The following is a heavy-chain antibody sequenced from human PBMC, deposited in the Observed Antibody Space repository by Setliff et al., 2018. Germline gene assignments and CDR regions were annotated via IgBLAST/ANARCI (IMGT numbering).Heavy chain of an antibody. Sequence: PSETLSLTCAAYGGTFSDYHWTWIRQSPEKGLEWIGEINHRGSTNYNPSLRSRVTMSVDTAKNRFSLNLTSVTAADTAVYYCARGGYSYGPSDAFDIWGQGTMVTVSS. J-gene: IGHJ3*02. V-gene: IGHV4-34*01. D-gene: IGHD5-18*01. CDR3: ARGGYSYGPSDAFDI. CDR1: GGTFSDYH. CDR2: INHRGST.